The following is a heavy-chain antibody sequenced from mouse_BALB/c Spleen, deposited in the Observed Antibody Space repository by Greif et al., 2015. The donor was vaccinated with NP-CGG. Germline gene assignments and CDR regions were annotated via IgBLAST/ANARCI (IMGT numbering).Heavy chain of an antibody. Sequence: DVHLVESGGDLVKPGGPLKLSCAASGFTFSSYGMSWVRQTPDKRLEWVATISSGGSYTYYPDSVKGRFTISRDNAKNTLYLQMRMLKSEDTAMYYWARHGSSKACLAYGGQGTLVTVSA. J-gene: IGHJ3*01. V-gene: IGHV5-6*01. CDR3: ARHGSSKACLAY. CDR1: GFTFSSYG. CDR2: ISSGGSYT. D-gene: IGHD1-3*01.